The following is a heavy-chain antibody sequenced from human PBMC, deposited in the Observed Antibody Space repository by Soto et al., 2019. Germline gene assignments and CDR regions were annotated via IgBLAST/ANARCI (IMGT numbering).Heavy chain of an antibody. CDR3: ARDVVAVAGGFDY. CDR1: GGSISSSNW. D-gene: IGHD6-19*01. V-gene: IGHV4-4*02. J-gene: IGHJ4*01. CDR2: IYHSGST. Sequence: SETLSLTCAVSGGSISSSNWWSWVRQPPGKGLEWIGEIYHSGSTNYNPSLKSRVTISVDKSKNQFSLKLSSVTAADTAVYYCARDVVAVAGGFDYWGHGTLVTVSS.